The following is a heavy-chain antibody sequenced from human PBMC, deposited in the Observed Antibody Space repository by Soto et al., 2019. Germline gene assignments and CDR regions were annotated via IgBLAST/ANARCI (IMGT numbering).Heavy chain of an antibody. CDR2: IIPIFGTA. Sequence: SVKVSCKASGGTFSSYAISWVRQAPGQGREWMGGIIPIFGTANYAQKFQGRVTITADESTSTAYMELSSLRSEDTAVYYCARAGYSSSSRRWYFDLWGRGTLVTVSS. CDR1: GGTFSSYA. CDR3: ARAGYSSSSRRWYFDL. V-gene: IGHV1-69*13. J-gene: IGHJ2*01. D-gene: IGHD6-6*01.